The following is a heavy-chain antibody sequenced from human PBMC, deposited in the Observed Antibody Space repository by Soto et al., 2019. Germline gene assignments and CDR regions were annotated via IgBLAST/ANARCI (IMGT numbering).Heavy chain of an antibody. D-gene: IGHD6-19*01. V-gene: IGHV3-64*04. J-gene: IGHJ6*02. CDR1: GFTFSSYA. Sequence: GGSLRLSCSASGFTFSSYAMHWVRQAPGKGLQYVSAISSDGVSTYYADSVKGRFTISRDNSKNTLYLQMNSLRAEDTAVYYCAKGPGIAVARLDVWGQGTTVTVSS. CDR3: AKGPGIAVARLDV. CDR2: ISSDGVST.